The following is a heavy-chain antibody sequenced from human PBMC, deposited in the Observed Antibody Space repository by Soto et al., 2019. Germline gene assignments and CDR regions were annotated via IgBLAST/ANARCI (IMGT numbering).Heavy chain of an antibody. Sequence: QVQLVQSGAEVKKPGSSVKVSCKASGGTFSSYAISWVRQAPGQGLEWMGGIIPIFGTANYAQKFKGRVTITAEKSKSTPYMELSSLRSEDKAVFYCARGRKRAAPEYWGQGSLVTVSS. CDR3: ARGRKRAAPEY. CDR2: IIPIFGTA. V-gene: IGHV1-69*06. CDR1: GGTFSSYA. J-gene: IGHJ4*02. D-gene: IGHD6-13*01.